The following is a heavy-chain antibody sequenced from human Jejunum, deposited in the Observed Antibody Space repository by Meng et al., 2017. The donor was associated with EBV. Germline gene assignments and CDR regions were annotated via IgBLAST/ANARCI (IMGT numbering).Heavy chain of an antibody. D-gene: IGHD3-16*01. CDR1: GGTFSSYV. V-gene: IGHV1-69*01. CDR2: FIPLFGTA. J-gene: IGHJ4*02. Sequence: QVQLVQSGAEGQKPXSSVKVSCKASGGTFSSYVISRVRQAPGQGLEWLGGFIPLFGTAQYAQKFQGRVTITADDSTSTAYMELSSLRSEYAAVYYCTAGGPGDYWGKGTLVTVS. CDR3: TAGGPGDY.